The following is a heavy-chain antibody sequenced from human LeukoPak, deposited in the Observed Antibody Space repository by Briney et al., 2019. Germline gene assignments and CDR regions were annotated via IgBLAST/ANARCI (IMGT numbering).Heavy chain of an antibody. D-gene: IGHD3-22*01. CDR1: GFTFSDYY. Sequence: GGSLRLSCAASGFTFSDYYMSWVRQAPGKGLEWVSYISNSGTTIYYADSVQGRFSISRDNAKNSLYLQMNSLRAEGTALYYSARDRSGEPYHYESSGYQPWGQGTLVTVSS. J-gene: IGHJ5*02. V-gene: IGHV3-11*01. CDR3: ARDRSGEPYHYESSGYQP. CDR2: ISNSGTTI.